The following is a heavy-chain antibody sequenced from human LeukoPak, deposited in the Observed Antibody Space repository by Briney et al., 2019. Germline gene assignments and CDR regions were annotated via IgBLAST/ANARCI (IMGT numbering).Heavy chain of an antibody. J-gene: IGHJ4*02. D-gene: IGHD6-19*01. Sequence: GASVKVSCKASGYTFTGYYMHWVRQAPGQGLEWMGWINPNSGGTKFAQKFQGRVTMTRDTSISTAYMELSRLISDDTAVYYCASSGVPVAATGYWGQGTLVTVSS. CDR3: ASSGVPVAATGY. CDR2: INPNSGGT. V-gene: IGHV1-2*02. CDR1: GYTFTGYY.